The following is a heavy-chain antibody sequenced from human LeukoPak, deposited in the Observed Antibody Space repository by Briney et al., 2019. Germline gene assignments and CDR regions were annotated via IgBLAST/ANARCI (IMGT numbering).Heavy chain of an antibody. CDR2: INHSGST. Sequence: PSETLSLTCAVYGGSFSGYYWSWTRQPPGKGLEWIGEINHSGSTNYNPSLKSRVTISVDTSKNQFSLKLSSVTAADTAVYYCARYRAVADAFDIWGQGTMVTVSS. D-gene: IGHD6-19*01. CDR3: ARYRAVADAFDI. V-gene: IGHV4-34*01. J-gene: IGHJ3*02. CDR1: GGSFSGYY.